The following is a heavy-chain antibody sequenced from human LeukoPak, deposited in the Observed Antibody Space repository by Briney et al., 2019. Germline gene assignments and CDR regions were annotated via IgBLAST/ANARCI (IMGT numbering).Heavy chain of an antibody. D-gene: IGHD1-26*01. Sequence: SETLSLTCAVSGYSISSGYYWGWIRQPPGKGLEWIGSIYHSGSTYYNPSLKSRVTISVDTSKNQFSPKLSSVTAADTAVYYCAGPVGAAPYYFDYWGQGTLVTVSS. J-gene: IGHJ4*02. CDR1: GYSISSGYY. V-gene: IGHV4-38-2*01. CDR2: IYHSGST. CDR3: AGPVGAAPYYFDY.